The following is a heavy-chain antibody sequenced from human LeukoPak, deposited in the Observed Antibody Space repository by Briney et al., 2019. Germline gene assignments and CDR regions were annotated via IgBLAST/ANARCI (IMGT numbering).Heavy chain of an antibody. CDR2: VRSDGGIK. CDR1: GFNFSTYG. CDR3: AKDLPAAYFDY. V-gene: IGHV3-30*02. D-gene: IGHD2-2*01. Sequence: GGSLRLSCAASGFNFSTYGMHWVRQAPGKGLEWVAFVRSDGGIKYYADSVKGRFTISRDNSRTTVYLQMNSLRAEGTAVYHCAKDLPAAYFDYWGQGTLVTVSS. J-gene: IGHJ4*02.